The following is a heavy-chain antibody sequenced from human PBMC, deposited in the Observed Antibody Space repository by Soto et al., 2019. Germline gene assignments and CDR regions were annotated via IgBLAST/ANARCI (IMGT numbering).Heavy chain of an antibody. D-gene: IGHD3-9*01. CDR2: IYYSGST. J-gene: IGHJ4*02. CDR3: ASSNYDILTGFDY. Sequence: SETLSLTCTVSGGSISSYYWSWIRQPPGKGLEWIGYIYYSGSTNYNPSLKSRVTISVDTSKNQFSLKLSSVTAADTAVYYCASSNYDILTGFDYWGQGTLVTVSS. CDR1: GGSISSYY. V-gene: IGHV4-59*01.